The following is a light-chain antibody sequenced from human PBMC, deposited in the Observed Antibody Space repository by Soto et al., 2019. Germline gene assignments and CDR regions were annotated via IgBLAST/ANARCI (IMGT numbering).Light chain of an antibody. V-gene: IGKV3-20*01. CDR3: QQYDSSPWT. J-gene: IGKJ1*01. CDR1: QSVSSSF. Sequence: ESVLTQSPGTLSLSPGERATLSCRASQSVSSSFLAWYQLKPGQAPRHLIYGASSRATGIPDRFSSSGSGTDFTLTISRLEPEDFAVYYCQQYDSSPWTFGQGTKVEIK. CDR2: GAS.